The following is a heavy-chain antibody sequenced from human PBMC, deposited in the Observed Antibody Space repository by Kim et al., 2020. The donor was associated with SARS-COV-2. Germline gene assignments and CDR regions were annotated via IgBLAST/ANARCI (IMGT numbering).Heavy chain of an antibody. J-gene: IGHJ4*02. V-gene: IGHV3-30*02. D-gene: IGHD3-22*01. Sequence: GRFTISRDNSKNTLYLQMNSLRAEDTAVYYCAKSDERVMRQAYYYDSLVYWGQGTLVTVSS. CDR3: AKSDERVMRQAYYYDSLVY.